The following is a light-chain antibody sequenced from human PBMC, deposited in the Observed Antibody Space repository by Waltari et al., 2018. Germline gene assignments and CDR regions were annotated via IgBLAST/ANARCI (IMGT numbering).Light chain of an antibody. CDR1: NPNIGGHS. CDR2: NDN. Sequence: SVLTQPPSVSGTPGHSVTLPCSGSNPNIGGHSVNWYQQLPGTAPKLLIYNDNQGPSGVPDRFSASKSGTSASLAITGLQSEDDAYYYCAVWDDSLGGVFGGGTKLTVL. J-gene: IGLJ3*02. V-gene: IGLV1-44*01. CDR3: AVWDDSLGGV.